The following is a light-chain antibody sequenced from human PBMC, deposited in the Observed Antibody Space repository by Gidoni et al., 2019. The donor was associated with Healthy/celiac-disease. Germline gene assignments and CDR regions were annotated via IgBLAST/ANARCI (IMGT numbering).Light chain of an antibody. J-gene: IGLJ1*01. CDR1: SSDVGGYNY. CDR3: SSYTSSSTYYV. CDR2: DVS. V-gene: IGLV2-14*03. Sequence: QSSGTPHPSASCSPGQSASISCTGPSSDVGGYNYVHWYQQHPGKAPNLMIYDVSNRPSGVSNRFSGSKSCNTAALTITGLQAEDEADYYCSSYTSSSTYYVFGTGTKVTVL.